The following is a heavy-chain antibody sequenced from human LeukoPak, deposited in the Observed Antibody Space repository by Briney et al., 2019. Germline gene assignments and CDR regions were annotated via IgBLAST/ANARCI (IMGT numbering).Heavy chain of an antibody. CDR3: AAERYGGISDCCNFEI. J-gene: IGHJ3*02. CDR2: IIVGTGTT. V-gene: IGHV1-58*01. CDR1: GFTFSTSA. Sequence: SVKVSCKSSGFTFSTSAVQWVRQARGQRLEWIGWIIVGTGTTNYAESLQGRLTITRDMSTDTAYMELSSLRSEDTAVYYCAAERYGGISDCCNFEIWGQGTMVTVSS. D-gene: IGHD4-23*01.